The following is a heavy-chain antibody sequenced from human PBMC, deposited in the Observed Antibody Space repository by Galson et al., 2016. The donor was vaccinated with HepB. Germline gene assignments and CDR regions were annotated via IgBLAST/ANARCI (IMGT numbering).Heavy chain of an antibody. Sequence: SVKVSCKASGYTFTSHWIHWVRQAPGQGLEWMGIINPNGGSTGYAQKFQGRLTVTRDTSTNTVYMELSSLRSEDTAVYYCARDHSNNNIVWWFDPWGRGNLVTVSS. CDR3: ARDHSNNNIVWWFDP. V-gene: IGHV1-46*01. J-gene: IGHJ5*02. CDR2: INPNGGST. CDR1: GYTFTSHW. D-gene: IGHD1/OR15-1a*01.